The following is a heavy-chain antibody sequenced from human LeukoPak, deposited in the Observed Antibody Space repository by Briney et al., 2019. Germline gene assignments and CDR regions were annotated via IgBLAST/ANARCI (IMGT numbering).Heavy chain of an antibody. J-gene: IGHJ4*02. CDR1: GGSFSGYY. Sequence: SETLSLTCAVYGGSFSGYYWSWIRQPPGKGLEWIGEINHSGSTNYNPSLKSRVTISVDTSKNQFSLKLSSVTAADTAVYYCARDYYGSGSYDYWGQGTLVTLSS. CDR2: INHSGST. CDR3: ARDYYGSGSYDY. D-gene: IGHD3-10*01. V-gene: IGHV4-34*01.